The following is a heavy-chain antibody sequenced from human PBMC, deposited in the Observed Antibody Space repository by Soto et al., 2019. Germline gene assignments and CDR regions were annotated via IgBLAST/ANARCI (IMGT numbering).Heavy chain of an antibody. D-gene: IGHD2-15*01. Sequence: QVQLQESGPGLVKPSETLSLTCTVSGGSVSSGSYYWSWIRQPPGQGQEWIGYIYYSGSTNYNPSLKSRVTISVDTSKNQFSLKLSSVTAADTAVYYCARGERIVVVVAATLGWFDPWGQGTLVTVSS. J-gene: IGHJ5*02. V-gene: IGHV4-61*01. CDR3: ARGERIVVVVAATLGWFDP. CDR1: GGSVSSGSYY. CDR2: IYYSGST.